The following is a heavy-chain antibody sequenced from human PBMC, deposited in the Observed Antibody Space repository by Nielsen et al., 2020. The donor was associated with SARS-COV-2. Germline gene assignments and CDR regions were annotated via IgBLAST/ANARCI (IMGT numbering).Heavy chain of an antibody. J-gene: IGHJ6*02. CDR1: GFTFSSYG. Sequence: GESLKISCAASGFTFSSYGMHWVRQAPGKGLEWVANIKQDGSEKYYVDSVKGRFTISRDNAKNSLYLQMNSLRAEDTAVYYCARDHTIFGVVTLFYYYYGMDVWGQGTTVTVSS. CDR3: ARDHTIFGVVTLFYYYYGMDV. CDR2: IKQDGSEK. D-gene: IGHD3-3*01. V-gene: IGHV3-7*03.